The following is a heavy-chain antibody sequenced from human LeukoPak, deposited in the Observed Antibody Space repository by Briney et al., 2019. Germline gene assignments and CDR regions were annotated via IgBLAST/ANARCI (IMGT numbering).Heavy chain of an antibody. Sequence: SETLPLTCTVSGGSISSYYWSWIRQPTGKGLEWIGYIYYSGSTNYNPSLKSRVTISVDRSKSQFSLKLSSVTAADTAVYYCASKINWGGVLWFDYWGQGTLVTVSS. J-gene: IGHJ4*02. CDR1: GGSISSYY. D-gene: IGHD7-27*01. V-gene: IGHV4-59*12. CDR3: ASKINWGGVLWFDY. CDR2: IYYSGST.